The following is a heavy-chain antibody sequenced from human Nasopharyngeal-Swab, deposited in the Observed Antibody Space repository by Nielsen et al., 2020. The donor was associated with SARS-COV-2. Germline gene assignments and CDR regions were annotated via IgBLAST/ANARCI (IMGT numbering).Heavy chain of an antibody. CDR2: ISSSSSTI. CDR3: AAGRYYDFWSGYSDY. CDR1: GFTFSSYS. Sequence: GESLKISCAASGFTFSSYSMNWVRQAPGKGLEWVSYISSSSSTIYYADSVKGRFTISRDNAKTSLYLQMNSLRAEDTAVYYCAAGRYYDFWSGYSDYWGQGTLVTVSS. J-gene: IGHJ4*02. V-gene: IGHV3-48*04. D-gene: IGHD3-3*01.